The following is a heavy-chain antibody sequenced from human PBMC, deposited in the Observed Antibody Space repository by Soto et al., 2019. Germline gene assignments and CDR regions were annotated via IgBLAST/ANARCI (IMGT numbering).Heavy chain of an antibody. J-gene: IGHJ4*02. Sequence: EVQLVESGGGLVKPGGSLRLSCAASGFTFSSYSMNWVRQAPGKGLEWVSSISSSSSYIYYADSVKGRFTISRDNAKNSLYLQMNSLRAEDTAVYYCAREFLFYGSGSYYPRTFDYWGQGTLVTVSS. CDR1: GFTFSSYS. D-gene: IGHD3-10*01. CDR2: ISSSSSYI. V-gene: IGHV3-21*01. CDR3: AREFLFYGSGSYYPRTFDY.